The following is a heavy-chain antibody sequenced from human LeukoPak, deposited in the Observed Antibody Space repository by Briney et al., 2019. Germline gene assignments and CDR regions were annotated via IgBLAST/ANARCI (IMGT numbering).Heavy chain of an antibody. CDR3: XREGYYDSSGYYRRPLRFXX. J-gene: IGHJ4*02. D-gene: IGHD3-22*01. CDR2: IIPIFGTA. Sequence: SVKVSCKASGGTFSSYAISWVRQAPGQGLEWMGGIIPIFGTANYAQKFQGRVTITTDESTSTAYMELSSLRSEDTAVYYCXREGYYDSSGYYRRPLRFXXWGQGTLVT. V-gene: IGHV1-69*05. CDR1: GGTFSSYA.